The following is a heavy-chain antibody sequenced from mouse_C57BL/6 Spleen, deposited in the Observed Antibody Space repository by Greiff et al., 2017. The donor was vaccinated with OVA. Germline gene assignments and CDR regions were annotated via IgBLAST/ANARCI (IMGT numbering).Heavy chain of an antibody. V-gene: IGHV1-50*01. CDR1: GYTFTSYW. Sequence: QVQLQQPGAELVKPGASVKLSCKASGYTFTSYWMQWVKQRPGQGLEWIGEIDPSDSYTNYNQKFKGKATLTVDPSSSTSYMQLSSLTSEDSAVYCCARGVYDYQYYFDYWGQGTTLTVSS. CDR2: IDPSDSYT. CDR3: ARGVYDYQYYFDY. J-gene: IGHJ2*01. D-gene: IGHD2-4*01.